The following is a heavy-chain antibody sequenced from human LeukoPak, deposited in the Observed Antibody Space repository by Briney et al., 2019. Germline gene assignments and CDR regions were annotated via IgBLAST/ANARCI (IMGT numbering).Heavy chain of an antibody. Sequence: GGSLRLSCAASGFTLSSYAMSWVRKAPGKGLEGVSAISGSGGSTYYADSVKGRFTISRDNSKNTLYLQMNSLRAEDTAVYYCAKGSLRFLEWLLSWGQGTLVTVSS. CDR1: GFTLSSYA. CDR3: AKGSLRFLEWLLS. CDR2: ISGSGGST. D-gene: IGHD3-3*01. J-gene: IGHJ4*02. V-gene: IGHV3-23*01.